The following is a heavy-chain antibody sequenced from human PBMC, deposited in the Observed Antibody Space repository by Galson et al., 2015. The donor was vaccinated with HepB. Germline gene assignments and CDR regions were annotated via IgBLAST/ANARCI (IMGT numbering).Heavy chain of an antibody. CDR1: GYTFTSYG. CDR2: IIPIFGTA. CDR3: ARGCTIFGVVKWSQPYYGMDV. Sequence: SVKVSCKASGYTFTSYGISWVRQAPGQGLEWMGGIIPIFGTANYAQKFQGRVTITADESTSTAYMELSSLRSEDTAVYYCARGCTIFGVVKWSQPYYGMDVWGQGTTVTVSS. J-gene: IGHJ6*02. V-gene: IGHV1-69*13. D-gene: IGHD3-3*01.